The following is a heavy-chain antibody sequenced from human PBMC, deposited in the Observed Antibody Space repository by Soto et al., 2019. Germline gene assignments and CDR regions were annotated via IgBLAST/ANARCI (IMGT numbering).Heavy chain of an antibody. J-gene: IGHJ4*02. V-gene: IGHV2-5*01. CDR2: VYWNDDK. CDR3: AHGDGGYEIIYFDF. D-gene: IGHD5-12*01. CDR1: GFSFSTSAAA. Sequence: ITLKESGPTLVKPTHPLTLSGTFSGFSFSTSAAAVGGIRQLPGGALEWLALVYWNDDKRFSPSLNTRLTITGDTSKNQVVLSLTIVALGDTATYFCAHGDGGYEIIYFDFWGQGAPVTVST.